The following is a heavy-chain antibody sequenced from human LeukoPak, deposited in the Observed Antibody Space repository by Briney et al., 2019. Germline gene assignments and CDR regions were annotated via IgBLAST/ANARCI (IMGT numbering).Heavy chain of an antibody. D-gene: IGHD2-2*01. V-gene: IGHV3-48*03. J-gene: IGHJ4*02. CDR3: ANRYCSSTSCYPGVFDY. CDR1: GFIFNDYE. CDR2: ISGSGMSI. Sequence: GGSLRLSCVASGFIFNDYEMNWVRQAPGKGLEWVSYISGSGMSIHYADSVKGRFTISRDNAKNSLYLQMNSLRAEDTAVYYCANRYCSSTSCYPGVFDYWGQGTLVTVSS.